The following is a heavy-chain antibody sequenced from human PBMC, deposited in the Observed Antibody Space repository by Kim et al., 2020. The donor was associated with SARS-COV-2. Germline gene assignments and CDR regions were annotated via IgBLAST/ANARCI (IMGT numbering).Heavy chain of an antibody. J-gene: IGHJ4*02. D-gene: IGHD3-10*01. V-gene: IGHV1-18*01. CDR2: T. Sequence: TNYAQKLQGRVTMTTDTSTSTAYMELRSLRSDDTAVYYCARDSYYGSGSDWGQGTLVTVSS. CDR3: ARDSYYGSGSD.